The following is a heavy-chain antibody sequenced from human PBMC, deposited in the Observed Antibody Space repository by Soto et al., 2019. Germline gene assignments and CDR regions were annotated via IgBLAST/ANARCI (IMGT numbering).Heavy chain of an antibody. V-gene: IGHV4-34*01. Sequence: SETLSLTCAVYGGSFSGYYWSWIRQPPGKGLEWIGEINHSGSTNYNPSLKSRVTISVDTSKNQFSLKLSSVTAADTAVYYCAILRGYSYADFDYWGQGTLVTVSS. J-gene: IGHJ4*02. CDR2: INHSGST. CDR1: GGSFSGYY. CDR3: AILRGYSYADFDY. D-gene: IGHD5-18*01.